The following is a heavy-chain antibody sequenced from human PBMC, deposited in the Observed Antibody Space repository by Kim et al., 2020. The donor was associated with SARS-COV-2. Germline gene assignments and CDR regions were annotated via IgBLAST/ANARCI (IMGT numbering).Heavy chain of an antibody. CDR1: GYTFTSYD. CDR2: MNPNSGNT. V-gene: IGHV1-8*01. J-gene: IGHJ6*02. CDR3: ARFRVTFGGVKMRLYGMDV. D-gene: IGHD3-16*01. Sequence: ASVKVSCKASGYTFTSYDINWVRQATGQGLEWMGWMNPNSGNTGYAQKFQGRVTMTRNTSISTAYMELSSLRSEDTAVYYCARFRVTFGGVKMRLYGMDVWGQGTTVTVSS.